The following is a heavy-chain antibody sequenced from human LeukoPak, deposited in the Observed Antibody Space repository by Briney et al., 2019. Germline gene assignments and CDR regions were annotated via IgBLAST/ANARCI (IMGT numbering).Heavy chain of an antibody. V-gene: IGHV4-59*01. D-gene: IGHD1-26*01. CDR2: IYYSGST. CDR1: GGSISSYY. J-gene: IGHJ4*02. CDR3: ARGALGFDY. Sequence: PSETRSLTCIVYGGSISSYYWSWNRQPPGKGLEWIGYIYYSGSTNYNPSLKSRVTISVDTSKDQFSLKLSSVTAADTAVYYCARGALGFDYWGQGTLVTVSS.